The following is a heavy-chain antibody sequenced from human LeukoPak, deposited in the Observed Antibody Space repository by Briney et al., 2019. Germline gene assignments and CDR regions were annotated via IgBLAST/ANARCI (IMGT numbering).Heavy chain of an antibody. V-gene: IGHV1-8*03. J-gene: IGHJ6*03. D-gene: IGHD3-16*01. CDR1: GYTFTNYD. Sequence: ASVKVSCKASGYTFTNYDINWVRQAAGQGLEWMGWMSPNSGNTGYAQKFQGRVTITRDTSINTAYMELTSLRSEDTAVYYCARDRPNFGYYYMDVWGKGTTVTVSS. CDR2: MSPNSGNT. CDR3: ARDRPNFGYYYMDV.